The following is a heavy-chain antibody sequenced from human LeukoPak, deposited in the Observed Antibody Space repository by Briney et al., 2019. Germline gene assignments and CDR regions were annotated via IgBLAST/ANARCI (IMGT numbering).Heavy chain of an antibody. CDR1: GFTFSDYY. CDR2: GSGSTI. D-gene: IGHD6-19*01. Sequence: GGSLRLSCAASGFTFSDYYMSGSGSTIYYADSVKGRFTNSRDNAKNSLYLQMNSLRAEDTAVYYCARYATVAAHRGFDYWGQGTLVTVSS. J-gene: IGHJ4*02. V-gene: IGHV3-11*04. CDR3: ARYATVAAHRGFDY.